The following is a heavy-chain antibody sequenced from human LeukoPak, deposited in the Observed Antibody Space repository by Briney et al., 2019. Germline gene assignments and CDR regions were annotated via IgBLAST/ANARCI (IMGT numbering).Heavy chain of an antibody. CDR3: TVVPAAMPRVDY. Sequence: GGSLRLSCTASGFTFGDYAMSWFRQAPGKGLESVGFIRSKAYGGTTEYAASVKGRFTISRDDSKSIAYLQMNSLKTEDTAVYYCTVVPAAMPRVDYWGQGTLVTVSS. CDR1: GFTFGDYA. V-gene: IGHV3-49*03. D-gene: IGHD2-2*01. CDR2: IRSKAYGGTT. J-gene: IGHJ4*02.